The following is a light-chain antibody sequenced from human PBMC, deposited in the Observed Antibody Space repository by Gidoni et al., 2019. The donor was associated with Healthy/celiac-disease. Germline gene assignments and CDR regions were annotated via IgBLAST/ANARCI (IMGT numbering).Light chain of an antibody. J-gene: IGKJ2*03. CDR2: GAS. Sequence: DIVLTHSPATLSVSPGERATLSCRASQSVSSNLAWYQQKPGQAPRLLIYGASTRATGIPARFSGSGSGTEFTLTISSLQSEDFAVYYCQQYNNWPWSFGQXTKLEIK. CDR3: QQYNNWPWS. V-gene: IGKV3-15*01. CDR1: QSVSSN.